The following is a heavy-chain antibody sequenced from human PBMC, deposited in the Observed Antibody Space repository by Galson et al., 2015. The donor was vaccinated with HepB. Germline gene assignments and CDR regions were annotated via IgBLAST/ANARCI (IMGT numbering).Heavy chain of an antibody. CDR3: VREFSGLYYFDY. D-gene: IGHD3-10*01. V-gene: IGHV3-33*08. J-gene: IGHJ4*02. CDR2: IWYDGTNK. Sequence: SLRLSCAASGFTFRNYGMHWVRQAPGKGLEWVALIWYDGTNKYYADSVKGRFTISRDNSKNTLYLQMNSLRAEDMAVYYCVREFSGLYYFDYWGQGTLVTVSS. CDR1: GFTFRNYG.